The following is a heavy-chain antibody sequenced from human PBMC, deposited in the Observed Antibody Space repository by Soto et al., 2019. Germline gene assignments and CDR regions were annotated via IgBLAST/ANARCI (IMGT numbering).Heavy chain of an antibody. D-gene: IGHD3-16*01. Sequence: QVQLQESGPGLVKPSETLSLSCSVSGGSISGHYWSWVRQTPGKGLEWIGYMYYSGSTNYNPSLTSRDTIAVDTSKNLFSLRLPSLTAADTAVYSCARGPYYDLIWNYYYMDVWGKGTTVTVSS. J-gene: IGHJ6*03. CDR2: MYYSGST. V-gene: IGHV4-59*08. CDR1: GGSISGHY. CDR3: ARGPYYDLIWNYYYMDV.